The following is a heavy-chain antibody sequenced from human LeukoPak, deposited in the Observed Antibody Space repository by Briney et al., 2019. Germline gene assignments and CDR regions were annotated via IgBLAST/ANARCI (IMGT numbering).Heavy chain of an antibody. Sequence: SETLSLTCAVYGGSFSGYYWSWIRQPPGKGLEWIGYIHHSGSTNYNPSLKSRVTFSVDTSKNQFSLELTSVTAADTAVYYCARQNPAASGQGLDYWGQGTLVTVSS. CDR2: IHHSGST. J-gene: IGHJ4*02. CDR1: GGSFSGYY. V-gene: IGHV4-59*08. D-gene: IGHD6-13*01. CDR3: ARQNPAASGQGLDY.